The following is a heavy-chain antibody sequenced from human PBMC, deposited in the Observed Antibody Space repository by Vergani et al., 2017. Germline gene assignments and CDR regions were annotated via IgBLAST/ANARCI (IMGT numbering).Heavy chain of an antibody. CDR2: ISWNSGSI. J-gene: IGHJ4*02. CDR1: GFTFDDYA. CDR3: AIPLGGFWSGYYT. V-gene: IGHV3-9*01. D-gene: IGHD3-3*01. Sequence: EVQLVESGGGLVQPGRSLRLSCAASGFTFDDYAMHWVRQPPGKGLEWVSGISWNSGSIGYADSVKGRFTISRDNAKNSLYLQMNSLRAEDTALYYCAIPLGGFWSGYYTWGQGSLVTVSS.